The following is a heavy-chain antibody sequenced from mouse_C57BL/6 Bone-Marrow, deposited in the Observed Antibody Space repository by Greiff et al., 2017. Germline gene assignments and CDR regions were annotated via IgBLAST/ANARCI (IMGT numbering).Heavy chain of an antibody. D-gene: IGHD2-5*01. CDR3: ARGGYYSNFLAY. J-gene: IGHJ3*01. CDR2: IYPRSGNT. Sequence: QVHVKQSGAELARPGASVKLSCKASGHTFTSYGISWVKQRTGQGLEWIGEIYPRSGNTYYNEKFKGKATLTADKSSSTAYMELRSLTSEDSAVYFCARGGYYSNFLAYWGQGTLVTVSA. CDR1: GHTFTSYG. V-gene: IGHV1-81*01.